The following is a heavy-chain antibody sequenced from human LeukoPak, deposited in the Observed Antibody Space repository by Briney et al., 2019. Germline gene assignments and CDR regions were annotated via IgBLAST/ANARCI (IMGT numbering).Heavy chain of an antibody. CDR2: IIPIFGIA. Sequence: SVKVSCKASGGTFSSYAISWVRQAPGQGLEWMGRIIPIFGIANYAQKFQGRVTITADKSTSTAYMELSSLRSEDTAVYYCARAIDSGYDYYFDYWAQGTLVTVSS. CDR3: ARAIDSGYDYYFDY. J-gene: IGHJ4*02. CDR1: GGTFSSYA. V-gene: IGHV1-69*04. D-gene: IGHD5-12*01.